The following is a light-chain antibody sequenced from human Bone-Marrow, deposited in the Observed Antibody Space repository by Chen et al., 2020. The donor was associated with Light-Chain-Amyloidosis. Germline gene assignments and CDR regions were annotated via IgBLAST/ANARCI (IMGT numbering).Light chain of an antibody. CDR3: SSTTRSATLYV. J-gene: IGLJ1*01. Sequence: QSALTQPDSVSGSPGQAITISCTGTSSDVGGYNFVSWYHQHPGKAPKLMIYDVSNRPSGVSNRFSGYKSANTAALTISGLQAEDEADYYGSSTTRSATLYVFGIGTKVTVL. V-gene: IGLV2-14*03. CDR2: DVS. CDR1: SSDVGGYNF.